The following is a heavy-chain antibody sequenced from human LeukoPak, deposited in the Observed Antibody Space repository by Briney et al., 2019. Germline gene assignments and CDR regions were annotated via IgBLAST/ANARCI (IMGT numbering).Heavy chain of an antibody. CDR1: GFTFSSYG. CDR2: ISYDGSNK. CDR3: AKDGARGVITNSFDY. Sequence: GGSLRLSCAASGFTFSSYGMHWVRQAPGKGLEWVAVISYDGSNKYYADSVKGRFTISRDNSKNTLYLQMNSLRAEDTAVYYCAKDGARGVITNSFDYWGQGTLVTVSS. J-gene: IGHJ4*02. V-gene: IGHV3-30*18. D-gene: IGHD3-10*01.